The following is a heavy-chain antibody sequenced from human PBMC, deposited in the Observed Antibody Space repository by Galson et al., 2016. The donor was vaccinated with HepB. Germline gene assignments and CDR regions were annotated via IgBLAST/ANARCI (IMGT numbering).Heavy chain of an antibody. J-gene: IGHJ6*03. V-gene: IGHV3-23*01. Sequence: SLRLSCAASGFPFSSFAMNWVRQAPGKGLEWVSGINSGGGTTYYADSVKDRFTISRDNSKNTLYLQIQSLRVEDTAIYYCAKDPGFTMVRKHYYMDVWGEGTTVTVSS. CDR3: AKDPGFTMVRKHYYMDV. CDR1: GFPFSSFA. CDR2: INSGGGTT. D-gene: IGHD3-10*01.